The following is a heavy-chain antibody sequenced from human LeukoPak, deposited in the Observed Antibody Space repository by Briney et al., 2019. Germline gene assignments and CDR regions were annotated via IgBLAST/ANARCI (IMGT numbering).Heavy chain of an antibody. V-gene: IGHV1-18*01. CDR1: GYTFSSYG. J-gene: IGHJ1*01. D-gene: IGHD3-22*01. Sequence: GASVKVSCKAFGYTFSSYGISWVRQAPGQGLEWMGWISGYNGNTNYAQKLQGRVSMTIDTSTSTAYMELKSLRSDDTAVYYCARHYNYDSSAYYSDFQHWGQGTLVTVSS. CDR3: ARHYNYDSSAYYSDFQH. CDR2: ISGYNGNT.